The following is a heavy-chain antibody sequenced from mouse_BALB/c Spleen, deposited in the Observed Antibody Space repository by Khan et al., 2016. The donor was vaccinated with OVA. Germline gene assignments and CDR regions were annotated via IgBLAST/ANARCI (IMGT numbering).Heavy chain of an antibody. CDR2: IIPGRDFT. CDR1: GYTFSSYW. D-gene: IGHD1-1*01. J-gene: IGHJ4*01. CDR3: ASGAGTTYGLDY. Sequence: QVQLKQSGAELMKPGASVKIACKATGYTFSSYWIEWVKQRPGHGLEWIGEIIPGRDFTNYNEKFKGKATFTADKSSNTAYMQLSSLTSEDSAVSYCASGAGTTYGLDYLGQGPSVTVSS. V-gene: IGHV1-9*01.